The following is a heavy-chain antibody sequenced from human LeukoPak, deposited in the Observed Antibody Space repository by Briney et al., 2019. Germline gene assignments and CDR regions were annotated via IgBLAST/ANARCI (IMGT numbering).Heavy chain of an antibody. D-gene: IGHD2-2*01. CDR2: FDPEDGET. J-gene: IGHJ5*02. CDR1: GYTLTELS. CDR3: ATVSPATHIVVVPAANRQGWFDP. V-gene: IGHV1-24*01. Sequence: ASVKVSCKVSGYTLTELSMHWVRQAPGKGLEWMGGFDPEDGETIYAQKFQGRVTMTEDTSTDTAYMELSSLRSEDTAVYYCATVSPATHIVVVPAANRQGWFDPWGQGTLVTVSS.